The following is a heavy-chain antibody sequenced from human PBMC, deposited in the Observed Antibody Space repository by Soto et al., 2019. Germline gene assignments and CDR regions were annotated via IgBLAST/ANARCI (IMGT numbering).Heavy chain of an antibody. D-gene: IGHD1-1*01. V-gene: IGHV3-7*01. CDR1: GFTFSSYW. CDR2: INQDGNED. Sequence: VGSLRLSCAASGFTFSSYWMNWVRQAPGKGLEWVANINQDGNEDNLLDSVKGRFTISRDNAKNSLFLQMNSLRVDDTAVYYCARTGDGHHDFLDYWGQGALVTISS. J-gene: IGHJ4*02. CDR3: ARTGDGHHDFLDY.